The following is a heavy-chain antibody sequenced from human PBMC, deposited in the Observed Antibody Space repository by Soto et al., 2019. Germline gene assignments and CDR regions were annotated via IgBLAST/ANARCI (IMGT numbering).Heavy chain of an antibody. CDR2: TRSNGEYT. V-gene: IGHV3-23*01. J-gene: IGHJ6*02. D-gene: IGHD2-2*01. CDR3: AKDSRNVAVSAARVYGMDV. CDR1: GFTIGDYA. Sequence: GGFLRVWYAGSGFTIGDYAMTWVSQDQGKGLEWVSTTRSNGEYTYYGDSAKGRFTVSRDNSKNTLYLEMSSVRAEDTAVYYCAKDSRNVAVSAARVYGMDVWGQGTTVTVSS.